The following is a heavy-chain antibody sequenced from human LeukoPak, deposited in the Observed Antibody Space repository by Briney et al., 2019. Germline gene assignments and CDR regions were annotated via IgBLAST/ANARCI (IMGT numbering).Heavy chain of an antibody. CDR3: AKDLDSGTFYVLDY. Sequence: GGSLRLSCAASGFTFSSYAMTWVRPAPGKGLEWVSFISGTGGSTNSADSVKGRFTISRDNSKNTLYLQMNSLRAEDTAVYYCAKDLDSGTFYVLDYWGQGTLVTVSS. CDR1: GFTFSSYA. V-gene: IGHV3-23*01. D-gene: IGHD1-26*01. CDR2: ISGTGGST. J-gene: IGHJ4*02.